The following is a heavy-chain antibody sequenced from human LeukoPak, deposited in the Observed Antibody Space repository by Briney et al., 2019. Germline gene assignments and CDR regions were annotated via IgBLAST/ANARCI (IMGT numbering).Heavy chain of an antibody. CDR2: IYYSGST. CDR1: GGSISSYY. CDR3: ARHRPQAVLGYYYYYMDV. D-gene: IGHD6-6*01. J-gene: IGHJ6*03. V-gene: IGHV4-59*08. Sequence: SETLSLTCTVSGGSISSYYWSWIRQPPGKGLEWIGYIYYSGSTNYNPSLKSRVTISVDTSKNQFSLKLSSVTAADTAVYYCARHRPQAVLGYYYYYMDVWGKGTTVTVSS.